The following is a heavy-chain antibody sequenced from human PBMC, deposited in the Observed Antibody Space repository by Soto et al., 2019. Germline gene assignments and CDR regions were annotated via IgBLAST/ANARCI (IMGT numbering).Heavy chain of an antibody. CDR2: IFGSGDST. D-gene: IGHD5-12*01. CDR3: TKDARPDGFWDFDY. V-gene: IGHV3-23*01. J-gene: IGHJ4*02. Sequence: GGSLRLSCAASGLTFSTFTMNWVRQTPGKGLEWVSGIFGSGDSTFYADSVRGRFTISRDNSRNTLYLQMNSLRAEVTAVYYCTKDARPDGFWDFDYWGQGTLVTVSS. CDR1: GLTFSTFT.